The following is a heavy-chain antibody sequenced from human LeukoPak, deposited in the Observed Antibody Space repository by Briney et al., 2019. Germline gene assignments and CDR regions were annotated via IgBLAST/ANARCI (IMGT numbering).Heavy chain of an antibody. Sequence: PGGSLRLSCAASGFTMSNNYMSWLRQAPGKGLECVSVLYSGGSTYYADFAKGRFTISRDNSKNTLYLQMNSLRAEDTAVYYCAANHPFDPWGQGTLVTVSS. V-gene: IGHV3-66*01. J-gene: IGHJ5*02. CDR3: AANHPFDP. D-gene: IGHD1-14*01. CDR2: LYSGGST. CDR1: GFTMSNNY.